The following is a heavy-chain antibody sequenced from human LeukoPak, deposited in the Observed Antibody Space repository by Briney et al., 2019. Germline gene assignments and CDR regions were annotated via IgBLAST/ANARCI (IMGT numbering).Heavy chain of an antibody. CDR2: IWYDGSNK. D-gene: IGHD6-6*01. CDR1: GFTSSSYG. Sequence: PGRSLRLSCAASGFTSSSYGMHWVRQAPGKGLEWVAVIWYDGSNKYYADSVKGRFTISRDNSKNTLYLQMNSLRAEDTAVYYCARDKRSIAARTLDYWGQGTLVTVSS. V-gene: IGHV3-33*01. J-gene: IGHJ4*02. CDR3: ARDKRSIAARTLDY.